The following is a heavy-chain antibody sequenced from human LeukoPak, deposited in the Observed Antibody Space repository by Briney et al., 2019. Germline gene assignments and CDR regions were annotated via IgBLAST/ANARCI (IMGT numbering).Heavy chain of an antibody. D-gene: IGHD1-26*01. Sequence: ASVKVSCQTSGYTFTSYGIGWLRQAPGQGLEWMAWIYNGNTNYAQNLQGRVTVNTDTSTTTAYMELRSLRSDDTAVYYCTRDRSTSGSQNYWGEGPLVTVSS. J-gene: IGHJ4*02. CDR2: IYNGNT. V-gene: IGHV1-18*01. CDR3: TRDRSTSGSQNY. CDR1: GYTFTSYG.